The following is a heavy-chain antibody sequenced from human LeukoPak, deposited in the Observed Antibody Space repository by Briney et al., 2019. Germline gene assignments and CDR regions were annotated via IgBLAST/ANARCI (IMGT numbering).Heavy chain of an antibody. CDR3: AREHLRYYFDY. Sequence: GGSRRLSCAAAGFTFTSNWMSWVRQAPGKGMGWVANIKQDGSEKYYVDSVKGRFTISRDNAKNSLYLQMNSLRAEDTAVYYCAREHLRYYFDYWGQGTLVTVSS. J-gene: IGHJ4*02. V-gene: IGHV3-7*01. CDR1: GFTFTSNW. CDR2: IKQDGSEK.